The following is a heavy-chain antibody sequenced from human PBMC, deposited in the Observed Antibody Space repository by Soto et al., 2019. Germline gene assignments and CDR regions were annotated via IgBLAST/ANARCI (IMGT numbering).Heavy chain of an antibody. CDR1: GFTFSSYA. CDR2: ISGSGGST. CDR3: TTGRYFDWLKPIEYFQH. Sequence: PGGSLRLSCAASGFTFSSYAMSWVRQAPGKGLEWVSAISGSGGSTYYADSVKGRFTISRDNSKNTVYLQMNSLRAEDTAVYYCTTGRYFDWLKPIEYFQHWGQGTLVTVSS. V-gene: IGHV3-23*01. D-gene: IGHD3-9*01. J-gene: IGHJ1*01.